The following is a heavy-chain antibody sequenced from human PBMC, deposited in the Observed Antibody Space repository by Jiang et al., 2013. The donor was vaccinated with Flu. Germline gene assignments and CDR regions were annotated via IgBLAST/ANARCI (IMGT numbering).Heavy chain of an antibody. Sequence: KPTQTLTLTCTFSGFSLSTSGVGVGWIRQPPGKALEWLALIYWDDDKRYSPSLKSRLTITKDTSKNQVVLTMTNMDPVDTATYYCAHSYYDSSGYPYTYYYYGMDVWGQGTTVTVSS. D-gene: IGHD3-22*01. CDR3: AHSYYDSSGYPYTYYYYGMDV. J-gene: IGHJ6*02. V-gene: IGHV2-5*02. CDR1: GFSLSTSGVG. CDR2: IYWDDDK.